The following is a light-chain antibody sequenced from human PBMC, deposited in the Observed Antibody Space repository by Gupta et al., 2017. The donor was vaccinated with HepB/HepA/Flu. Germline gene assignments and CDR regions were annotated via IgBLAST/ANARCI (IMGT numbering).Light chain of an antibody. J-gene: IGKJ1*01. CDR2: STA. Sequence: DIQMTQSPSYLSASVGDRVTITCRESQSIISYLHWYQQKPGKAPRLLMYSTANWESGVTSRFSGSGSGTYFTLTISRRQPEDFANYYCQQSDSTPRTFGQGSKVEI. CDR3: QQSDSTPRT. V-gene: IGKV1-39*01. CDR1: QSIISY.